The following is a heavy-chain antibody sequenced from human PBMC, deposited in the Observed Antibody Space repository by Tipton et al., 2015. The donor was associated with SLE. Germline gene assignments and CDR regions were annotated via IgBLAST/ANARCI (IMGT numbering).Heavy chain of an antibody. CDR2: IYGSGSS. CDR3: ARTLGAIAHTVYDAFDI. V-gene: IGHV4-38-2*01. Sequence: LTCAVSGYSISSGYYWGWIRQPPGKGLEWIGSIYGSGSSYYNPSLKSRVTMSVDMSKNQFSLRLTSVTAADTAVYYCARTLGAIAHTVYDAFDIWGQGKMVTVSS. CDR1: GYSISSGYY. D-gene: IGHD1-26*01. J-gene: IGHJ3*02.